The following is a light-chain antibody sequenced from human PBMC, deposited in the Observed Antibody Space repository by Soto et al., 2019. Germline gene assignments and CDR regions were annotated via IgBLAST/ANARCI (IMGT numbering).Light chain of an antibody. J-gene: IGLJ1*01. CDR1: SSDVGGYNF. CDR2: EVN. V-gene: IGLV2-8*01. CDR3: SSYAGSNTFV. Sequence: QSVLTQPPSASGSPGQSVTISCTGNSSDVGGYNFVSWYQHHPGKVPGLMIYEVNKRPSGVPDRFSGSKSGNTASLTVSGLQAEDEADYSCSSYAGSNTFVFGTGTKVTVL.